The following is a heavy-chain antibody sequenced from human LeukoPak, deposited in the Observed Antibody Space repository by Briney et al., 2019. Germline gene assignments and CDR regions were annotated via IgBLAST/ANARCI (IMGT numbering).Heavy chain of an antibody. J-gene: IGHJ6*03. CDR3: ARRWNYGRNYYIDV. Sequence: SETLSPTCAVYGGSFSHYYWSWIRQSPRMGLEWIAEINDGGTINYNPYLMSRLTISLDKSKNQFSVKLSSATAADTAVYYCARRWNYGRNYYIDVWGKGAGVSVSS. D-gene: IGHD1-7*01. V-gene: IGHV4-34*01. CDR1: GGSFSHYY. CDR2: INDGGTI.